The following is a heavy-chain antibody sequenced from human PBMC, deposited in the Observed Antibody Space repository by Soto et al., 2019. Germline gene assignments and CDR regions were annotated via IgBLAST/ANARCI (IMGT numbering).Heavy chain of an antibody. Sequence: QVQLVQSGAEVKKPGSSVKVSCKASGGTFSSYALSWVRQAPGQGLEWMGGIIPIFGTANYAQKFQGRVTITADESTSTAYMELSSLRSEDTAVYYCARARGAARPSYYYGMDVWGQGTTVTVSS. V-gene: IGHV1-69*01. CDR1: GGTFSSYA. CDR3: ARARGAARPSYYYGMDV. J-gene: IGHJ6*02. CDR2: IIPIFGTA. D-gene: IGHD6-6*01.